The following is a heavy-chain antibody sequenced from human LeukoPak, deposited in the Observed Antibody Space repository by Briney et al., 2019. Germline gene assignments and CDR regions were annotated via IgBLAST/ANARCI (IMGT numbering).Heavy chain of an antibody. CDR2: ISGRGGST. V-gene: IGHV3-23*01. CDR3: AKPTGRWHYYGMDV. Sequence: GGSLRLSCAASGFTFSSYAMSCVRPAPGKGLEWVSAISGRGGSTYYADSVTGRFTISRDNSKNTLYLQMNSLRAEDTAVYYCAKPTGRWHYYGMDVWGQGTTVTVSS. D-gene: IGHD4-17*01. J-gene: IGHJ6*02. CDR1: GFTFSSYA.